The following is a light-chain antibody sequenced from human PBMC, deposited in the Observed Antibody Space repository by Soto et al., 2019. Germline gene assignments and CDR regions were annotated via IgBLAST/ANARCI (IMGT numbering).Light chain of an antibody. CDR2: DAS. CDR1: QSVSSY. Sequence: ENVLTQSPATLSLSPGERATLSCRASQSVSSYLAWYQQRPGQAPRLLIYDASSRATGIPARFSGSGSGTDFTLTITSLEPEDSAVYYCQQRSNWPSTFGGGTKVEI. CDR3: QQRSNWPST. V-gene: IGKV3-11*01. J-gene: IGKJ4*01.